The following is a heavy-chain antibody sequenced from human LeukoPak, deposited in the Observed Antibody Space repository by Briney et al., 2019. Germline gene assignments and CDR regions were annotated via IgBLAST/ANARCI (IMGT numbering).Heavy chain of an antibody. CDR3: ARESITGHRDFDY. J-gene: IGHJ4*02. CDR1: GFTFSGYC. CDR2: ISSGSRTI. V-gene: IGHV3-48*01. D-gene: IGHD1-20*01. Sequence: PGGSLRLSCAASGFTFSGYCMSWVRQAPGKGLEWVSYISSGSRTIYYADSVKGRFTMSRDNAKNSLYLQMNSLRAEDTAVYYCARESITGHRDFDYWGQGALVTVSS.